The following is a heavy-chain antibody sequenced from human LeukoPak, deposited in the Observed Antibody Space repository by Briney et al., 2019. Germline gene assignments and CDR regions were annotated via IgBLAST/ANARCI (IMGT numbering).Heavy chain of an antibody. D-gene: IGHD5-12*01. CDR1: GFTFSTYA. Sequence: TGGSLRLSCAASGFTFSTYAMLWVRQAPGQGLEWVAVISYGGSNKYYADSVKGRFTISRDNSKNTLYLQMNSLRAEDTAVYYCAAEPGYSGYDYGLAYWGQGTLVTVSS. J-gene: IGHJ4*02. V-gene: IGHV3-30*14. CDR2: ISYGGSNK. CDR3: AAEPGYSGYDYGLAY.